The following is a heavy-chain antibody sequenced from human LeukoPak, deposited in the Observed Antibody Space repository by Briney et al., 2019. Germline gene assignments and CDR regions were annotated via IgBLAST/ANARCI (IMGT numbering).Heavy chain of an antibody. Sequence: AETLSLTCAVYSVSYKDHYWSWIRQSPEKGREGIGQIDHRGSTAYNASLKRRVTMSVDPSKIQCSWCVISVTDADTAVYYCVRGPNDSDHDFDYWGQGTLVTVSS. CDR1: SVSYKDHY. CDR2: IDHRGST. CDR3: VRGPNDSDHDFDY. D-gene: IGHD1-14*01. V-gene: IGHV4-34*01. J-gene: IGHJ4*02.